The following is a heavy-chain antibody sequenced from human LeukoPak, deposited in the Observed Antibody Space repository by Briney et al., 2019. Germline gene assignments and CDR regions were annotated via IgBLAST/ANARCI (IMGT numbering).Heavy chain of an antibody. CDR2: IYYSGST. J-gene: IGHJ4*02. D-gene: IGHD2-15*01. V-gene: IGHV4-31*03. CDR3: ARNTCSGGSCYQDY. CDR1: GGSISSGGYY. Sequence: SQTLSLTCTVSGGSISSGGYYCSWIRQHPGKGLEWSGYIYYSGSTYYNPSLKSRVTVSVDTSKNQFSLKLSSVTAADTAVYYCARNTCSGGSCYQDYWGQGTLVTVSS.